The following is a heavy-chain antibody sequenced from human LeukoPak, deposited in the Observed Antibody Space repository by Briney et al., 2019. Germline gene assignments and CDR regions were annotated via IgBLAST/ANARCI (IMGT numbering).Heavy chain of an antibody. CDR3: ASTEYDYVWGTYRYEFDY. J-gene: IGHJ4*02. CDR1: GFTFSSYW. V-gene: IGHV3-48*04. Sequence: GGSLRLSCGASGFTFSSYWMTWVRQAPGKGLEWVSYISSSGNTIYYADSVKGRFTISRDNAKNSLYLQMNSLRAEDTAIYYCASTEYDYVWGTYRYEFDYWGQGTLVTVSS. CDR2: ISSSGNTI. D-gene: IGHD3-16*02.